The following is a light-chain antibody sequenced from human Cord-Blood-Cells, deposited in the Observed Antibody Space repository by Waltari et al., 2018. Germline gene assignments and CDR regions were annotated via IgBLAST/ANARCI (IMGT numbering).Light chain of an antibody. J-gene: IGLJ2*01. CDR3: SSYTSSSTPL. CDR1: SSDVGGYNY. V-gene: IGLV2-14*01. CDR2: DVS. Sequence: QSALTQPASVSGSPGQSITISCTGTSSDVGGYNYVSWYQQHPGKAPKLVIYDVSNRPSGVSNRFSGSKSGNTASLTISGLQAEDDADYYCSSYTSSSTPLFGGGTKLTVL.